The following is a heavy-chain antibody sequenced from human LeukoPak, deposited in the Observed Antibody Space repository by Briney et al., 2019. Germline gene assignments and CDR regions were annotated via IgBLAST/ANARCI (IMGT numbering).Heavy chain of an antibody. CDR1: GGSFSGYY. CDR3: ARGTMVRGVTAAKKKYYFDY. D-gene: IGHD3-10*01. V-gene: IGHV4-34*01. J-gene: IGHJ4*02. Sequence: SETLSLTCAVYGGSFSGYYWSWIRQPPGKGLEWIGEINHSGSTNYNPSLKSRVTISVDTSKNQFSLKLSSVTAADTAVYCCARGTMVRGVTAAKKKYYFDYWGQGTLVTVSS. CDR2: INHSGST.